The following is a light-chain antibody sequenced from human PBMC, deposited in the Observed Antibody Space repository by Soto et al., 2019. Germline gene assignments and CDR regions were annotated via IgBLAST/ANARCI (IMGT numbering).Light chain of an antibody. CDR2: EVN. J-gene: IGLJ1*01. Sequence: QSALTQPASVSGSPGQSITISCTGTSSDVGNYNLVSWYQQHPGKAPKLMIYEVNKRPSGVSNRFSGSKSGNTASLTISGLQADDEADYYCCSYSKTPPYVFGTGTKVTVL. V-gene: IGLV2-23*02. CDR3: CSYSKTPPYV. CDR1: SSDVGNYNL.